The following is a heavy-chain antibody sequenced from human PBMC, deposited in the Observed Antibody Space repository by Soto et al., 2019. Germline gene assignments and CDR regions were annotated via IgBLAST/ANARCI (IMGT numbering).Heavy chain of an antibody. CDR2: ARNKANSYTT. Sequence: EVQLVESGGGLVQPGGSLRLSCAASGFTFSDHHMDWVRQAPGKGLEWVGRARNKANSYTTAYAASVKGRFTISRDNAKNSLYLQMNSLRAEDTAVYYCARDLSGMDVWGQGTTVTVSS. CDR1: GFTFSDHH. V-gene: IGHV3-72*01. J-gene: IGHJ6*02. CDR3: ARDLSGMDV.